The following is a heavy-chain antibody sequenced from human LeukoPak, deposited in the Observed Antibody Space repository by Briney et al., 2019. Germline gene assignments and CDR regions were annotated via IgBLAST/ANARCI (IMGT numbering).Heavy chain of an antibody. D-gene: IGHD1-1*01. J-gene: IGHJ1*01. CDR2: ISNDGSNK. Sequence: GGSLRLSCAASGFTFSSYGMHWVRQAPGKGLEWVSVISNDGSNKYYADSVKGRFTISRDNPKNPLYLQMNSLRTEDTAVYYGAKVKGGGYETFQQGGQGTLVT. V-gene: IGHV3-30*18. CDR1: GFTFSSYG. CDR3: AKVKGGGYETFQQ.